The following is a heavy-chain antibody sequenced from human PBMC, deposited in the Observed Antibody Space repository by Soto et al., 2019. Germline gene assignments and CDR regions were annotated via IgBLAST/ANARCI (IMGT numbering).Heavy chain of an antibody. CDR1: GFTFSSYG. V-gene: IGHV3-30*18. Sequence: GGSLRLSCAASGFTFSSYGMHWVRQAPGKGLEWVAVISYDGSNKYYADSVKGRFTISRDNSKNTLYLQMNSLRAEDTAVYYCAKDLYGITMIVVVPSPFDIWGQGTMVTVPS. J-gene: IGHJ3*02. D-gene: IGHD3-22*01. CDR3: AKDLYGITMIVVVPSPFDI. CDR2: ISYDGSNK.